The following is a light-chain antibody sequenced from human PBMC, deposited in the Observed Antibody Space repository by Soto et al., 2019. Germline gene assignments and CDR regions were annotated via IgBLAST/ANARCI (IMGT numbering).Light chain of an antibody. CDR2: GAS. V-gene: IGKV3-20*01. Sequence: EIVLTQSPGPLSLSPGDRDTLSCRASQSVTSSYLAWYQQKPGQAPSLLIYGASNRATGIPDRFSGGGSGTDFTLTISRLEPDDFAVYYCNQYGKSAMFTFGQGTKREIK. CDR1: QSVTSSY. CDR3: NQYGKSAMFT. J-gene: IGKJ2*01.